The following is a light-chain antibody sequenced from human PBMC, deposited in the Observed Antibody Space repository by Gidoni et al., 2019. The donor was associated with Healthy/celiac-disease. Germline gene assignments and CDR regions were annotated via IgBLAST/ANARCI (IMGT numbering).Light chain of an antibody. V-gene: IGKV1-5*01. CDR2: DAS. CDR1: QSISSW. Sequence: DIQMSQSPSTLSASVGDRVTITCRASQSISSWLAWYQQKPGKATKLLIYDASSLESGVPSRFSGSGAGTEFTLTISSLQDDDFATYYCQQYNSYSTFGQGTKVEIK. J-gene: IGKJ1*01. CDR3: QQYNSYST.